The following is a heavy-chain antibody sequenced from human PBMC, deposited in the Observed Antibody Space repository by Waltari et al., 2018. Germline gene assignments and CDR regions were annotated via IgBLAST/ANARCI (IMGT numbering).Heavy chain of an antibody. CDR2: ISGSGGST. J-gene: IGHJ4*02. Sequence: EVQLVESGGGLVQPGGSLRLSCAASGFTFSSYAMSWVRQAPGKGLEWVSAISGSGGSTYDADSVKCRFTIYRDNTKNTLYLQMNSLIAEDTAVYYCAIYPRITMIVVVIFLCLLGFDYWGQGTLVTVSS. V-gene: IGHV3-23*04. CDR3: AIYPRITMIVVVIFLCLLGFDY. D-gene: IGHD3-22*01. CDR1: GFTFSSYA.